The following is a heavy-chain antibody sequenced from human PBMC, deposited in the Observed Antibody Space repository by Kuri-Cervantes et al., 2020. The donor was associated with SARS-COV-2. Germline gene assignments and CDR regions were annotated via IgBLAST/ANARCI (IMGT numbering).Heavy chain of an antibody. Sequence: GGSLRLSCATSGFTFSPYGMHWVRQAPGKGLEWVTFIGNDGSNKYYADSVKGRITISRDNSKNTLYLQMNSLRAEDTAVYYCAKDQEYQLLLGDLYDYWGQGTLVTVSS. J-gene: IGHJ4*02. CDR1: GFTFSPYG. CDR3: AKDQEYQLLLGDLYDY. D-gene: IGHD2-2*01. V-gene: IGHV3-30*02. CDR2: IGNDGSNK.